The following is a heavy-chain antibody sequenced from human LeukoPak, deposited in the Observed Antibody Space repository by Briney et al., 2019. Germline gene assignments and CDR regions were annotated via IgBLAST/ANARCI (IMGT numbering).Heavy chain of an antibody. J-gene: IGHJ4*02. CDR2: IKSKTEGGTT. CDR3: TTQTRWELIPLDY. Sequence: PGGSLRLSCAASGFTFSNTWMSWVRQAPGNGLEWVGRIKSKTEGGTTDHAAPVKGRFSISRDESKNTLYLQMNSLKTEDTAVYYCTTQTRWELIPLDYGGQGTLVTVSS. CDR1: GFTFSNTW. D-gene: IGHD1-26*01. V-gene: IGHV3-15*01.